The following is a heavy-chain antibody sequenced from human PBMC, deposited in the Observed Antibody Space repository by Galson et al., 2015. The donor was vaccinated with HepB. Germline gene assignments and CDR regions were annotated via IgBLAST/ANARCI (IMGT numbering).Heavy chain of an antibody. CDR3: AREAHIAVAAFDS. V-gene: IGHV3-33*01. D-gene: IGHD2-21*01. Sequence: SLRLSCAASGFAFGDFGIHWVRQAPGKGLEWVALIWADGSTQHYADSVRGRLRISRDNSKNTVYLQMNSLRADDTAVYYCAREAHIAVAAFDSWGQGTLVTVSS. J-gene: IGHJ4*02. CDR1: GFAFGDFG. CDR2: IWADGSTQ.